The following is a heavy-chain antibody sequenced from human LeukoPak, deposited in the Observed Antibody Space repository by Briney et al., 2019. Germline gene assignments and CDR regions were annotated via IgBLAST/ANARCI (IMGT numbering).Heavy chain of an antibody. J-gene: IGHJ4*02. CDR3: ARGDPHEVL. V-gene: IGHV3-48*03. CDR2: ITISGHTK. CDR1: GFDLNTYE. Sequence: PRGSLRLSCAASGFDLNTYEMNWVRQAPGKGLEWIADITISGHTKNYADSVKGRFTISRGNAGTSLYLQMNSLRVEDTGVYYCARGDPHEVLWGQGTLVTVSS.